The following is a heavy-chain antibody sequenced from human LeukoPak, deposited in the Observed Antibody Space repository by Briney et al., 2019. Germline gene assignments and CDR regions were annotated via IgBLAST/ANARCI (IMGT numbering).Heavy chain of an antibody. J-gene: IGHJ4*02. CDR3: ASQAAAGLFDY. Sequence: SETLSLTCTVSGGSISIYYWSCMRHPPGKGLEWIGYIYYSGSTNYNPSLKSRATISVDTSKNQFSLKLSSVTAADTAVYYCASQAAAGLFDYWGQGTLVTVSS. CDR2: IYYSGST. D-gene: IGHD6-13*01. V-gene: IGHV4-59*13. CDR1: GGSISIYY.